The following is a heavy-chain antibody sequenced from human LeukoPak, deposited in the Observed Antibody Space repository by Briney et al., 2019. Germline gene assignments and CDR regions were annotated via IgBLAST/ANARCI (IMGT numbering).Heavy chain of an antibody. CDR1: GFTFSSYG. D-gene: IGHD5-18*01. CDR3: AKHRGYSYGSLGMDV. V-gene: IGHV3-30*18. CDR2: ISYDGSNK. Sequence: PGRHLRLSCAASGFTFSSYGMHWVRQAPGKGLVWVAVISYDGSNKYYADSVKGRLTISRDNSKNTLYLQMNSLRAEDTAVYYCAKHRGYSYGSLGMDVWGQGATVTVSS. J-gene: IGHJ6*02.